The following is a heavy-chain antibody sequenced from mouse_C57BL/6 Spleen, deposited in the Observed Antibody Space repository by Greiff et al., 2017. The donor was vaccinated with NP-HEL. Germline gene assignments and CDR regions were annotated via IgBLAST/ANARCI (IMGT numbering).Heavy chain of an antibody. V-gene: IGHV1-5*01. CDR3: AGGYYVGTFAY. CDR1: GYTFTSYW. J-gene: IGHJ3*01. CDR2: IYPGNSDT. Sequence: EVQLQQSGTVLARPGASVKMSCKTSGYTFTSYWMHWVKQRPGQGLEWIGAIYPGNSDTSYNQKVKGKAKLTAVTSASSADMKLSSLTNEDSAVYYCAGGYYVGTFAYWGQGTLVTVSA. D-gene: IGHD2-3*01.